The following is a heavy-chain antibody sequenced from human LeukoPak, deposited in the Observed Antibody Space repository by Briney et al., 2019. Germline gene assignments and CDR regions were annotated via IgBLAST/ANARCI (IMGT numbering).Heavy chain of an antibody. Sequence: GASVKVSCKASGYTFTSYGISWVRQAPGHGLEWMGWISAYNGNTNYAQKLQGRVTMTTDTSTSTAYMELRSLRSDDTAVYYCARNYDFWSGYDTDYYYYMDVWGKGTTVTVSS. J-gene: IGHJ6*03. D-gene: IGHD3-3*01. CDR1: GYTFTSYG. CDR2: ISAYNGNT. V-gene: IGHV1-18*01. CDR3: ARNYDFWSGYDTDYYYYMDV.